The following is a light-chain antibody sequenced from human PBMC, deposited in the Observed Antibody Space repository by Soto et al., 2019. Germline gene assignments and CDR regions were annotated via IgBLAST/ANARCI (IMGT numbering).Light chain of an antibody. Sequence: EIVLTQSPFTLSFSPVERSTLSFRASQSVTNNYLAWFQQKPGQAPRLLMYGASSRATGIPDRFSGSGSGTDFTLTITRLEPEDFAVYYCQQYASSRTFGQGTKVDIK. J-gene: IGKJ1*01. CDR1: QSVTNNY. V-gene: IGKV3-20*01. CDR2: GAS. CDR3: QQYASSRT.